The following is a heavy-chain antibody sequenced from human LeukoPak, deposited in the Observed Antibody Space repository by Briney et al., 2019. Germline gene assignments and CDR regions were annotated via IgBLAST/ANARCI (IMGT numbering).Heavy chain of an antibody. CDR1: GFTFSSYG. CDR2: ISSSGGRT. Sequence: PGGSLRLSCAGSGFTFSSYGMYWVGQGPGKGLEWVSAISSSGGRTYYADSVKGRFTISRDNSKTTLYLQMNSLRVEDTAVYYCANGNLTWGQGTLVTVSS. J-gene: IGHJ5*02. CDR3: ANGNLT. V-gene: IGHV3-23*01.